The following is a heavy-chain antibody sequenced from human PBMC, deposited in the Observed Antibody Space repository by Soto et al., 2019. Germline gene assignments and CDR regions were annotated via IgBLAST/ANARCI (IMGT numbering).Heavy chain of an antibody. Sequence: PGGSLRLSCAASGFTFSDSAMHWVRQASGKGLEWVGRIRNKGNNYATAYTASVKGRFTISRDDSKNTVYLQMNSLKIDDTSVYYRTSRRDWTAVDPLDYWGLGTLVTVSS. D-gene: IGHD5-18*01. CDR2: IRNKGNNYAT. J-gene: IGHJ4*02. V-gene: IGHV3-73*01. CDR1: GFTFSDSA. CDR3: TSRRDWTAVDPLDY.